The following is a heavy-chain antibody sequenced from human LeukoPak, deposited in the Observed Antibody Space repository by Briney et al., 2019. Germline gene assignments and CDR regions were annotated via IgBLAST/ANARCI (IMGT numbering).Heavy chain of an antibody. CDR1: GFTFSSYW. D-gene: IGHD3-10*01. V-gene: IGHV3-7*01. CDR3: ASTGAGVYFDY. CDR2: IKQDGSEK. J-gene: IGHJ4*02. Sequence: GGSLRLSCAASGFTFSSYWMSWVRQAPGKGLEWVANIKQDGSEKYYVDSVKGRFTISRDNAKNSLYLQMNSLGAEDTAVYYCASTGAGVYFDYWGQGTLVTVSS.